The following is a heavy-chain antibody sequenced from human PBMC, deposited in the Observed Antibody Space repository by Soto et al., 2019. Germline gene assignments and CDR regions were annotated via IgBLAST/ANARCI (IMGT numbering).Heavy chain of an antibody. Sequence: ASVKVSCKASGYTFTGYYIHWVRQAPGQGLEWMGWINPNSGDTKYSQNFQGRVTLTRDSSISTAYMELSSLTFDDTAVYYCAKNPWGGGHGFPHFWGPGTQVTVSS. V-gene: IGHV1-2*02. D-gene: IGHD5-12*01. CDR2: INPNSGDT. CDR3: AKNPWGGGHGFPHF. J-gene: IGHJ4*02. CDR1: GYTFTGYY.